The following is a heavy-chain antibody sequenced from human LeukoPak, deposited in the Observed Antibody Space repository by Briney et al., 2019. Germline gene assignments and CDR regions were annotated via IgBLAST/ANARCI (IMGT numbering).Heavy chain of an antibody. J-gene: IGHJ4*02. Sequence: GGSLRLSCAASGFTFSSYWMHWVRQAPGKGLVWVSRINSDGSSRSYADSVKGRFTISRDNAKNTLYLQMNSLRAEDTALYYCAKGRGYSGYDFFDYWGQGTLVTVSS. V-gene: IGHV3-74*01. CDR2: INSDGSSR. CDR1: GFTFSSYW. CDR3: AKGRGYSGYDFFDY. D-gene: IGHD5-12*01.